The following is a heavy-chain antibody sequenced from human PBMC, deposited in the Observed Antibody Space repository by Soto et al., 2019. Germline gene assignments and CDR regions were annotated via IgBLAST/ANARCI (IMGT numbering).Heavy chain of an antibody. D-gene: IGHD2-2*03. CDR2: ISGSGGST. J-gene: IGHJ3*02. CDR3: AKGGYCSSTSCYEGAFDI. CDR1: GFTFSSYA. V-gene: IGHV3-23*01. Sequence: GGSLRLSCAASGFTFSSYAMSWVRQAPGKGLEWVSAISGSGGSTYYADSVKGRFTISRDNSKNTLYLQMNSLRAEDTAVYYCAKGGYCSSTSCYEGAFDIWGQGTMVTVSS.